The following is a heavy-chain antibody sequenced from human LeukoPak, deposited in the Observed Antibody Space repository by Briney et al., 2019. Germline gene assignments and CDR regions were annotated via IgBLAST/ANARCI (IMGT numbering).Heavy chain of an antibody. J-gene: IGHJ6*02. D-gene: IGHD4-17*01. Sequence: GGPLRLSCAASGFTFSDYYMSWIRQAPGKGLEWVSYISSSGSTIYYADSVKGRFTISRDNAKNSLYLQMNSLRAEGTAVYYCARDHGDYFYYYYGMDVWGQGTTVTVSS. CDR3: ARDHGDYFYYYYGMDV. CDR2: ISSSGSTI. V-gene: IGHV3-11*01. CDR1: GFTFSDYY.